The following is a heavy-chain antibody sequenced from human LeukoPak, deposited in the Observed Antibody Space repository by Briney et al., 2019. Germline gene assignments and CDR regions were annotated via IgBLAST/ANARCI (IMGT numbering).Heavy chain of an antibody. Sequence: ASVKVSCKASGYTFTSHGISWVRQAPGQGREWMGWISAYNGNTNYVQKLQGRVTMTTDTSTTTAYMELRSLRSDHTAVYYCARDDLYSSSWYIYWGQGTLVTVSS. D-gene: IGHD6-13*01. CDR2: ISAYNGNT. CDR1: GYTFTSHG. J-gene: IGHJ4*02. V-gene: IGHV1-18*04. CDR3: ARDDLYSSSWYIY.